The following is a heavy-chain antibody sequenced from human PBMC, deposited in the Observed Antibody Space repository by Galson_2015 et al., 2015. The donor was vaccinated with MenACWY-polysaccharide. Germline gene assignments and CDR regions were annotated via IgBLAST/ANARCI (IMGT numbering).Heavy chain of an antibody. CDR1: GFTFSSYG. Sequence: SLRLSCAASGFTFSSYGMSWVRQAPGKGLEWVPSISGSGGSTFYADSVKGRFTISRDDSKNTLSLQVNSLRAEDTAKYYCAKDLRVGATAGSELDFWGQGTLVTVSS. V-gene: IGHV3-23*01. CDR2: ISGSGGST. J-gene: IGHJ4*02. CDR3: AKDLRVGATAGSELDF. D-gene: IGHD1-26*01.